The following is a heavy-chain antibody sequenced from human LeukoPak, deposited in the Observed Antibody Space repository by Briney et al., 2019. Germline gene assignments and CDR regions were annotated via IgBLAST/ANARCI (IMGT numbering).Heavy chain of an antibody. V-gene: IGHV3-23*01. CDR1: GFTFSSYA. D-gene: IGHD3-16*01. CDR3: AKGYYDYVWGSYYFDY. CDR2: ISGSGITT. Sequence: PGGSLRLSCAASGFTFSSYAMSWVRQAPGKGLEWVSSISGSGITTYYADSVKGRFTISRDNSRDTLYLQMNSLRAEDTAVYYCAKGYYDYVWGSYYFDYWGQGTLVTVSS. J-gene: IGHJ4*02.